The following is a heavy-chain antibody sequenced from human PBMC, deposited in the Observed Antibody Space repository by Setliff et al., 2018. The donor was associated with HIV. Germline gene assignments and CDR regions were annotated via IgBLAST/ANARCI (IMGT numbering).Heavy chain of an antibody. CDR3: ARSGSSSPYYFDY. Sequence: SETLSLTCAVYGGSVSGYYWSWIRQPPGKGLEWIGYIYYSGSTYYNPSLKSRITISVDTSKNQFSLRLSSVTAADTAVYYCARSGSSSPYYFDYWGQGTLVTVSS. CDR2: IYYSGST. V-gene: IGHV4-34*01. CDR1: GGSVSGYY. D-gene: IGHD6-6*01. J-gene: IGHJ4*02.